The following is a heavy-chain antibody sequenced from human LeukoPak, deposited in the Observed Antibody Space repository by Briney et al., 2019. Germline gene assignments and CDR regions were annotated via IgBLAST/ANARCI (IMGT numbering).Heavy chain of an antibody. D-gene: IGHD4/OR15-4a*01. CDR2: IKSKSNGGTK. J-gene: IGHJ4*02. Sequence: GGSLRLSCAASGFTFSAAWMNWVRQAPGKGLEWVGRIKSKSNGGTKKFAAPLRDRFAISRDDSKNTLNLQMDSLRTEDTAVYYCVADLPGTNSPYFDYWGQGTLVTVSS. V-gene: IGHV3-15*01. CDR1: GFTFSAAW. CDR3: VADLPGTNSPYFDY.